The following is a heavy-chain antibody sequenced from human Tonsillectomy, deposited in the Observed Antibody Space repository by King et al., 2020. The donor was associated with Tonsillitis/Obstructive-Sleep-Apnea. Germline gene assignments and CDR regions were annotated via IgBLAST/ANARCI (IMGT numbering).Heavy chain of an antibody. J-gene: IGHJ6*03. V-gene: IGHV2-26*01. CDR2: IFSNDEK. CDR3: ARIIRCSGGSCYYYYMDV. Sequence: TLKESGPVLVKPTETLTLNVTVSGFSLSNARMGVSWIRQPPEKALKWLAHIFSNDEKSYSTSAKSKLTISKDTSQSQVVLTMTNMDPVDTATYYCARIIRCSGGSCYYYYMDVWGKGTTVTVSS. D-gene: IGHD2-15*01. CDR1: GFSLSNARMG.